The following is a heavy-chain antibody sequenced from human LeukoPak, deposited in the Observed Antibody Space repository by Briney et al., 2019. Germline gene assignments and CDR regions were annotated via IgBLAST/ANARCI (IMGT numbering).Heavy chain of an antibody. CDR2: IIPILGIA. CDR3: ARGRGSEATILRY. Sequence: SVKVSCQASGGTFSSYAISWVRQAPGQGLEWMGRIIPILGIANYAQKFQGRVTITADKSTSTAYMELSSLRSEDTAVYYCARGRGSEATILRYWGQGTLVTVSS. CDR1: GGTFSSYA. D-gene: IGHD5-12*01. V-gene: IGHV1-69*04. J-gene: IGHJ4*02.